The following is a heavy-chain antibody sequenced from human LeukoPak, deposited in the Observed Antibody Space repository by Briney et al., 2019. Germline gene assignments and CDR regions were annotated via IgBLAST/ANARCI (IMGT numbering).Heavy chain of an antibody. D-gene: IGHD6-6*01. J-gene: IGHJ6*02. Sequence: PGRSLRLSCAASGFTLSSYAMHWVRQAPGKGLEWVAVISYDGSNKYYADSVKGRFTISRDNSKNTLYLQMNSLRAEDTAVYYCARDVVPNYYYYGTDVWGQGTTVTVSS. CDR1: GFTLSSYA. V-gene: IGHV3-30-3*01. CDR2: ISYDGSNK. CDR3: ARDVVPNYYYYGTDV.